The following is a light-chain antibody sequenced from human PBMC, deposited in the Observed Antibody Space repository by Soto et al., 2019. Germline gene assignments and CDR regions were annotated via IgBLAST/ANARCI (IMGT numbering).Light chain of an antibody. V-gene: IGLV1-47*01. Sequence: QSVLTQPSSASGTPGQRVIISCSGKTPNIGSNYVYWYRHLPGTAPQLLIYRNNQRPSGVPDRFSGSKSRTSASLAISGLRSEDEADYYCASWDDSLSGRVFGGGTQLTVL. CDR1: TPNIGSNY. J-gene: IGLJ3*02. CDR2: RNN. CDR3: ASWDDSLSGRV.